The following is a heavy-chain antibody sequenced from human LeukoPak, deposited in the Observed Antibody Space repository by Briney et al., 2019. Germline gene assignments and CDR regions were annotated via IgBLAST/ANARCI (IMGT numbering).Heavy chain of an antibody. CDR3: ARYNSGRGDY. Sequence: GSLRLSCAASGFTFSSYSMNWVRQAPGKGLEWVAIIWYNGGNKYYEDSVRGRFTVSRDNSKNTAWLQMDSLRVEDTAVYYCARYNSGRGDYWGQGTLVTVSS. D-gene: IGHD1-14*01. CDR2: IWYNGGNK. J-gene: IGHJ4*02. V-gene: IGHV3-33*08. CDR1: GFTFSSYS.